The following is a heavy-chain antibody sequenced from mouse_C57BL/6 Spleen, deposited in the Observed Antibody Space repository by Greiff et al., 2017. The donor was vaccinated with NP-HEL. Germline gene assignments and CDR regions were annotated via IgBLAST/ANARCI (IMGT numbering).Heavy chain of an antibody. CDR1: GYAFSSSW. D-gene: IGHD1-1*01. Sequence: VQLQQSGPELVKPGASVKISCKASGYAFSSSWMNWVKQRPGKGLEWIGRIYPGDGDTNYNGKFKGKATLTADKSSSTAYMQLSSLTSEDSAVYFCARSRFITTVYFDYWGQGTTLTVSS. CDR2: IYPGDGDT. V-gene: IGHV1-82*01. J-gene: IGHJ2*01. CDR3: ARSRFITTVYFDY.